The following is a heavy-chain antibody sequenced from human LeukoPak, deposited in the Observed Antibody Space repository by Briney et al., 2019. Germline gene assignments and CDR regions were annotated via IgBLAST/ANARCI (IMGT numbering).Heavy chain of an antibody. CDR3: ARIAAAGAGVFSHWFDP. J-gene: IGHJ5*02. Sequence: ASVKVSCQASGYTFTGYYMHWVRPAPGQGLEWMGWINPNSGGTNYAQKFQGRVTMTRDTSISTAYMELSRLRSDDTAVYYCARIAAAGAGVFSHWFDPWGQGTLVTVSS. D-gene: IGHD6-13*01. CDR1: GYTFTGYY. V-gene: IGHV1-2*02. CDR2: INPNSGGT.